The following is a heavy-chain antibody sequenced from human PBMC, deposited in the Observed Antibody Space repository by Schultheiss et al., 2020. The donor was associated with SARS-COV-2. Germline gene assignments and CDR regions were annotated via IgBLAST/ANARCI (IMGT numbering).Heavy chain of an antibody. CDR3: ARVGGDYDILTGYYTSAWFDP. D-gene: IGHD3-9*01. CDR2: IYHSGPT. V-gene: IGHV4-38-2*01. CDR1: GYSISSGYY. Sequence: SQTLSLTCAVSGYSISSGYYWGWIRQPPGKGLEWIGSIYHSGPTYYNPSLKSRVTISVDKSKNQFSLKLSSVTAADTAVYYCARVGGDYDILTGYYTSAWFDPWGQGTLVTVSS. J-gene: IGHJ5*02.